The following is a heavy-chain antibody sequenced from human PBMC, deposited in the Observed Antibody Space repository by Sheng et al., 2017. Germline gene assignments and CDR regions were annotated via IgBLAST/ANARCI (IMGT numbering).Heavy chain of an antibody. J-gene: IGHJ6*02. CDR3: ASGKYQLIYYYYYGMDV. Sequence: QLQLQESGSGLVKPSQTLSLTCAVSGGSISSGGYSWSWIRQPPGKGLEWIGYIYHSGSTYYNPSLKSRVTISVDRSKNQFSLKLSSVTAADTAVYYCASGKYQLIYYYYYGMDVWGQGDHGHRLL. V-gene: IGHV4-30-2*01. D-gene: IGHD2-2*01. CDR2: IYHSGST. CDR1: GGSISSGGYS.